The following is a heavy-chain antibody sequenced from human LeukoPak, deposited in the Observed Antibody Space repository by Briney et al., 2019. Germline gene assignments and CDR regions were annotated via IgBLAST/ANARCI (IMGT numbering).Heavy chain of an antibody. D-gene: IGHD2-2*01. V-gene: IGHV3-23*01. CDR2: ISGSGGST. CDR1: GFTFSSYA. J-gene: IGHJ6*04. Sequence: GGSLRLSCAASGFTFSSYAMSWVRQAPGKGLEGVSAISGSGGSTYYADSVKGRFTISRDNSKNTLYLKMNSMRAEDTAVYYCAKETYIVVVPAARMDVWGKGTTVTVSS. CDR3: AKETYIVVVPAARMDV.